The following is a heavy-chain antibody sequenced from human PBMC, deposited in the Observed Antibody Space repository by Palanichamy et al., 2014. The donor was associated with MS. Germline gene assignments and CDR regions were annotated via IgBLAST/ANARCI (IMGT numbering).Heavy chain of an antibody. D-gene: IGHD1-14*01. Sequence: QVQLQQWGAGLLKPSETLSLTCGVYGAPLSGYYWNWIRQSPGKRLEWIGDINHDGSTNYSPSLKSRLTISLDTSKKHFSLNVTSVTAADTAIYYCASRIRGTGAFAIWGLGTMVAVSS. CDR1: GAPLSGYY. CDR3: ASRIRGTGAFAI. CDR2: INHDGST. V-gene: IGHV4-34*02. J-gene: IGHJ3*02.